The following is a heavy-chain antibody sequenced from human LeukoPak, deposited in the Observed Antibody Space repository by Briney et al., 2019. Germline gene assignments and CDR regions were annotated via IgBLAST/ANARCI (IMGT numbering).Heavy chain of an antibody. Sequence: PPETLSLTRTVPGGSISSYSWSWIRQPPRKGLGWVGYIYYSGSTHYNPSLKSRVTISVDTSKNQFSLKLSSVTAADTAVYYCARVPSIVGAYDAFDIWGQGTMVTVSS. CDR3: ARVPSIVGAYDAFDI. D-gene: IGHD1-26*01. J-gene: IGHJ3*02. CDR1: GGSISSYS. CDR2: IYYSGST. V-gene: IGHV4-59*01.